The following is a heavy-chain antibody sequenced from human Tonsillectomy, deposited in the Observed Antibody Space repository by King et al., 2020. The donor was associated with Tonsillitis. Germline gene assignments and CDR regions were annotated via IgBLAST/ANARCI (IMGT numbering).Heavy chain of an antibody. Sequence: QLVQSGAEVKKPGESLRISCKGSGYSFTNYWIGWVRQMPGKGLEWMGIIYPDDSHTRYSQSFQGQVTISADKSISTAYLQRSSLKASDTAIYYCARLGGRDYVRLTRFYFGYWGQGTLVTVSS. D-gene: IGHD4-17*01. CDR3: ARLGGRDYVRLTRFYFGY. CDR1: GYSFTNYW. J-gene: IGHJ4*02. CDR2: IYPDDSHT. V-gene: IGHV5-51*01.